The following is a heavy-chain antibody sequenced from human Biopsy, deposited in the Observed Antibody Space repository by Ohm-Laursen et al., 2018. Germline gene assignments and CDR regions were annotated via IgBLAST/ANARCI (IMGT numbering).Heavy chain of an antibody. CDR2: IVPILGTV. CDR1: GGPFNNHA. D-gene: IGHD5-24*01. J-gene: IGHJ4*02. V-gene: IGHV1-69*04. Sequence: SSVKVSCKASGGPFNNHAFNWVRQAPGQGLEWLGRIVPILGTVNYAQRFQGRVALTADKSTGTAYMELNRLISDDTAVYYCATDADGYYTEFDFWGQGTLITVSS. CDR3: ATDADGYYTEFDF.